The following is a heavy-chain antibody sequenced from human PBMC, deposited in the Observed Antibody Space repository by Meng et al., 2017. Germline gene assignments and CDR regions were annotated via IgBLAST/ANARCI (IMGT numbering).Heavy chain of an antibody. D-gene: IGHD3-10*01. CDR2: IYHSGST. J-gene: IGHJ5*02. V-gene: IGHV4-4*02. CDR3: ASRATMVRGVPNWFDP. CDR1: GGSISSSNW. Sequence: VQQAEAGPGLWKPSQTLSLTCTVSGGSISSSNWWSWVRQPPGKGLEWIGEIYHSGSTNYNPSLKSRVTISVDKSKNQFSLKLSSVTAADTAVYYCASRATMVRGVPNWFDPWGQGTLVTVSS.